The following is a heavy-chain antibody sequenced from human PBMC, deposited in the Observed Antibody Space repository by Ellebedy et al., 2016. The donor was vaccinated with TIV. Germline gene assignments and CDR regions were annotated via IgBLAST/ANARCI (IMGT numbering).Heavy chain of an antibody. V-gene: IGHV3-9*01. J-gene: IGHJ4*02. CDR1: GFTFDDYA. CDR3: ARRGNSGYEHFDH. Sequence: GGSLRLXXAASGFTFDDYAMHWVRQAPGKGLEWVSGISWNSGSIGYADSVKGRFTISRDNAKNSLYLQMNSLRAEDTAVYYCARRGNSGYEHFDHWGQGTLVTVSS. D-gene: IGHD5-12*01. CDR2: ISWNSGSI.